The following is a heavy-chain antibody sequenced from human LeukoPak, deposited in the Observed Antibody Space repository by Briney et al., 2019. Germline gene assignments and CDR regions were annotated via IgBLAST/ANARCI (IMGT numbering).Heavy chain of an antibody. V-gene: IGHV4-61*02. CDR1: GGSLSSGSYY. CDR3: ARGLPPTYYYDSSGYYDY. Sequence: SQTLSLTCAVSGGSLSSGSYYWRWLRQPAGKGLEWLGRIYTWGSTNYNPSLKSRVTISVDTSKNQFSLKLSSVTAADTAVYYCARGLPPTYYYDSSGYYDYWGQGTPVTVSS. CDR2: IYTWGST. J-gene: IGHJ4*02. D-gene: IGHD3-22*01.